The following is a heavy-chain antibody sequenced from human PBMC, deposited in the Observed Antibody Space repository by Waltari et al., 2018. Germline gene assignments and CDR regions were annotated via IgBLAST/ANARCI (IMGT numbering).Heavy chain of an antibody. Sequence: QVQLVQSGAEVKKPGSSVKVSCKASGGTFSSYAISWVRQAPGQGLEWMGGIIPIFGTANYAQKFQGRVTITADKSTSTAYMELSSLRSEDTAVYYCASSGYDSSGYYDAFDIWGQGTMVTVSS. CDR3: ASSGYDSSGYYDAFDI. V-gene: IGHV1-69*14. CDR1: GGTFSSYA. J-gene: IGHJ3*02. CDR2: IIPIFGTA. D-gene: IGHD3-22*01.